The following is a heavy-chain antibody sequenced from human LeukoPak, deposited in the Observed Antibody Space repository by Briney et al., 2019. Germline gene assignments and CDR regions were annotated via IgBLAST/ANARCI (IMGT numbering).Heavy chain of an antibody. D-gene: IGHD2-8*01. CDR2: LNGDGTNI. Sequence: PGGSLRLPCVASGFTFSNYWMQWVRQVPGKGLVWVSRLNGDGTNIIYADSVKGRFTISRDNAENTLYLQMNSLRAEDTALYYCARSQSGVFDVWGQGTVVTVSS. J-gene: IGHJ3*01. CDR3: ARSQSGVFDV. CDR1: GFTFSNYW. V-gene: IGHV3-74*01.